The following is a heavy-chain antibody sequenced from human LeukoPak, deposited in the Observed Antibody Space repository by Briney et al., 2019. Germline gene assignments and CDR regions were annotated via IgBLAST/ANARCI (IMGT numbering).Heavy chain of an antibody. CDR1: GFTFSSYN. Sequence: GGSLRLSCAASGFTFSSYNMNWVRQAPGKGLEWVSYISGTGSTIYYADSVKGRFTISRDSAKNSLYLQMNSLRDEDTAVYYCARAEYYYYGMDVWGQGTTVTVSS. V-gene: IGHV3-48*02. D-gene: IGHD1-14*01. J-gene: IGHJ6*02. CDR3: ARAEYYYYGMDV. CDR2: ISGTGSTI.